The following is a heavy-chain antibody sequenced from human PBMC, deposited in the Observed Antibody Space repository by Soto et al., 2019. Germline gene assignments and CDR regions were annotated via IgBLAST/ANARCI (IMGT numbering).Heavy chain of an antibody. CDR1: GYTFTSYG. CDR2: ISAYNGNT. CDR3: ARVTTSPGFDA. J-gene: IGHJ5*02. D-gene: IGHD4-17*01. Sequence: GESLKISCKASGYTFTSYGISWVRQAPGQGLEWMGWISAYNGNTNYAQKLQGRVTMTTDTSTSTAYMELRSLRSDDTAVYYCARVTTSPGFDAWGQGTLVTVSS. V-gene: IGHV1-18*01.